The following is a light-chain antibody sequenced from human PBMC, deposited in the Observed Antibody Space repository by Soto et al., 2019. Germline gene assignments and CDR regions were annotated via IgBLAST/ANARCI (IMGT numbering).Light chain of an antibody. CDR3: SSYINSGNYV. Sequence: QSVLTQPASVSGSPGQSIAISCTGTSSDVGAYNYVSWYQQHPGKAPKLMIYDVSNRPSGVSDRFSGSKSGNTASLTISGLQAEDEADYYCSSYINSGNYVFGTGTKLTVL. CDR2: DVS. J-gene: IGLJ1*01. CDR1: SSDVGAYNY. V-gene: IGLV2-14*01.